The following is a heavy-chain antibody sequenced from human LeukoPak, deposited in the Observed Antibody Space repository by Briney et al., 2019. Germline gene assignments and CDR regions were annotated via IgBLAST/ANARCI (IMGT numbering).Heavy chain of an antibody. J-gene: IGHJ4*02. CDR3: ARGERDGYNC. CDR1: GGSFSGYY. Sequence: SETLSLTCAVYGGSFSGYYWSWIRQPPGKGLEWIGEINHSGSTNYNPSLKSRVTISVDTSKNQFSLKLSSVTAADTAVYYCARGERDGYNCWGQGTLVTASS. CDR2: INHSGST. D-gene: IGHD5-24*01. V-gene: IGHV4-34*01.